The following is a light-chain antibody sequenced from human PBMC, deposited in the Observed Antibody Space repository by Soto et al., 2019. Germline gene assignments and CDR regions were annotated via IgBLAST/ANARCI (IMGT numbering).Light chain of an antibody. Sequence: EIVLTQSPGTLSLSPGERATLSCRASQSVSSSYLAWYQQKPGQAPRLLIYGASSRATGIPDRFSGSGPGTDFTLTISRLEPEDFAVYYCQQYGSSPYTCGQGTKLEIK. CDR3: QQYGSSPYT. J-gene: IGKJ2*01. CDR1: QSVSSSY. CDR2: GAS. V-gene: IGKV3-20*01.